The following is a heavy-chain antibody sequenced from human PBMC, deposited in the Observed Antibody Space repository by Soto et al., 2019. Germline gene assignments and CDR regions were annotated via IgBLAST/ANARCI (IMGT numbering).Heavy chain of an antibody. Sequence: SSETLSLTCTVSGGSISGGGYYWSWIRQHPGKGLEWIGYISDSGSTYYNPSLKSRLTISVDTSKNQFSLKLYSLTAADTDVYYCARDRPLAYACLTALDYWGQGTLVTVSS. CDR2: ISDSGST. CDR3: ARDRPLAYACLTALDY. J-gene: IGHJ4*02. V-gene: IGHV4-31*03. D-gene: IGHD2-21*02. CDR1: GGSISGGGYY.